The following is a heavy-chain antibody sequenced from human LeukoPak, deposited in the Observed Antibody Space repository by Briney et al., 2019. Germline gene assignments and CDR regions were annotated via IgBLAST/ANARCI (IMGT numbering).Heavy chain of an antibody. CDR2: INHSGSA. CDR1: GGSFSGYY. Sequence: KPSETLSLTCAVSGGSFSGYYWTWIRQPPGKGLEWIGEINHSGSASYNPSLKSRVTISLDTSKNQFSLKLSSVTAADTAVYYCARGQGTVTTHWGQGTLVTVSS. J-gene: IGHJ4*02. D-gene: IGHD4-17*01. V-gene: IGHV4-34*01. CDR3: ARGQGTVTTH.